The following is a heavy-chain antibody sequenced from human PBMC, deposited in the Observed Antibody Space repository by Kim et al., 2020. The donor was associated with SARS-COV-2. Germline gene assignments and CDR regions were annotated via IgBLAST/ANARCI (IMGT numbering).Heavy chain of an antibody. CDR1: GFTFSSYG. CDR2: ISYDGSNK. CDR3: ARGPIVVVTATRYPFDY. Sequence: GGSLRLSCAASGFTFSSYGMHWVRQAPGKGLEWVAVISYDGSNKYYADSVKGRFTISRDNSKNTLYLQMNSLRAEDTAVYYCARGPIVVVTATRYPFDYWGQGTLVTVSS. D-gene: IGHD2-21*02. J-gene: IGHJ4*02. V-gene: IGHV3-33*05.